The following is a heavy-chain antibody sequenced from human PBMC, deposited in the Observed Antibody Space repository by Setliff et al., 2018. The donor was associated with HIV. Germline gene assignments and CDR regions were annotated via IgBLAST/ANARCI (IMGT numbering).Heavy chain of an antibody. J-gene: IGHJ4*02. CDR2: IIPIVDIA. V-gene: IGHV1-69*10. Sequence: GASVKVSCKASGGTFSSYAISWVRQAPGQGLEWMGGIIPIVDIAKYAQKFQDRVTITADKSTSTAFMELSSLRSEDTAVYYCARGVYRRRDGGTYFYQFDFWGRGTLVTVSS. CDR1: GGTFSSYA. D-gene: IGHD1-26*01. CDR3: ARGVYRRRDGGTYFYQFDF.